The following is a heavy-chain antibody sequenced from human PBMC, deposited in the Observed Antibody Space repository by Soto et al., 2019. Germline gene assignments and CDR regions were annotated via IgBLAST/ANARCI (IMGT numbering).Heavy chain of an antibody. CDR3: ARDQLTSEQLGTLKYYYYGMDV. Sequence: ASVKVSCKASGYTFTGYYMHWVRQAPGQGLEWMGWINPNSGGTNYAQKFQGRVTMTRDTSISTAYMELSRLRSDDTAVYYCARDQLTSEQLGTLKYYYYGMDVWGQGTTVTVSS. J-gene: IGHJ6*02. V-gene: IGHV1-2*02. CDR1: GYTFTGYY. CDR2: INPNSGGT. D-gene: IGHD6-13*01.